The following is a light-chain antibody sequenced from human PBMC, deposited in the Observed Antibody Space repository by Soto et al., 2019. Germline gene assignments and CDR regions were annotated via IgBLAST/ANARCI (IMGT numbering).Light chain of an antibody. J-gene: IGKJ2*01. Sequence: EVVLTQSPGTLSLSPGERATLSCRASQSVSNNYFAWYQQKPGQAPRLLIFGSSDRATGTPDRFSGSGSGTAVTLTISRREPDDVGVYYCQQYGSSPPYTFGQGTKLEIK. CDR2: GSS. CDR1: QSVSNNY. V-gene: IGKV3-20*01. CDR3: QQYGSSPPYT.